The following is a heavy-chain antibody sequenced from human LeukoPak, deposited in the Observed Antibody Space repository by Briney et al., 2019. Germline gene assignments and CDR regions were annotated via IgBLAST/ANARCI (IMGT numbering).Heavy chain of an antibody. Sequence: SETLSLTCTVSGGSISSSSYYWGWIRQPPGKGLEWIGSIYYSGSTYYNPSLKSRVTISVDTSKNQFSLKLSSVTAADTAVYYCARLVLPSGYPFDYWGQGTLVTVSS. D-gene: IGHD5-18*01. V-gene: IGHV4-39*01. CDR2: IYYSGST. J-gene: IGHJ4*02. CDR3: ARLVLPSGYPFDY. CDR1: GGSISSSSYY.